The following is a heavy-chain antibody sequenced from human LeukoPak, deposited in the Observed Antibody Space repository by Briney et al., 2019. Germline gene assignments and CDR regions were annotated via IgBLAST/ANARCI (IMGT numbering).Heavy chain of an antibody. J-gene: IGHJ5*02. D-gene: IGHD1-1*01. V-gene: IGHV3-23*01. CDR3: AKDSFALEPCNWFDP. CDR1: GFTFSTYA. Sequence: PGGSLRLSCAASGFTFSTYAMSWVRQAPGKGLEWVSAISGSGGTTYYADSVKGRFTISRDNSKNTLYLQINSLRAEDTAVYYCAKDSFALEPCNWFDPWGQGHLATVSS. CDR2: ISGSGGTT.